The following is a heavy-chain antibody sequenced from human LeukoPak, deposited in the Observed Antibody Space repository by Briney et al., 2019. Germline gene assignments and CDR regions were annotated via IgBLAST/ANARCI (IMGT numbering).Heavy chain of an antibody. CDR3: TRLNYYDGSGYYPGY. D-gene: IGHD3-22*01. CDR1: GFTFSDHH. CDR2: IRNRANNYIT. J-gene: IGHJ4*02. V-gene: IGHV3-72*01. Sequence: GGSLRLSCAASGFTFSDHHMDWVRQAPGGGLEWVGRIRNRANNYITKYAASVTGRFTISRDDSKNSMCLQMNSLRTEDTAVYYCTRLNYYDGSGYYPGYWGQGTLVTVSS.